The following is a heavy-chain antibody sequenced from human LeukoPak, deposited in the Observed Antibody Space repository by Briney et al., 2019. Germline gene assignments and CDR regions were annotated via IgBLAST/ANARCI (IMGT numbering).Heavy chain of an antibody. CDR3: ARGPLRGYSYGGHIDY. V-gene: IGHV1-69*13. CDR2: IIPIFGTA. CDR1: GYTFTGYY. Sequence: SVKVSCKASGYTFTGYYMHWVRQAPGQGLEWMGGIIPIFGTANYAQKFQGRVTITADESTSTAYMELSSLRSEDTAVYYCARGPLRGYSYGGHIDYWGQGTLVTVSS. J-gene: IGHJ4*02. D-gene: IGHD5-18*01.